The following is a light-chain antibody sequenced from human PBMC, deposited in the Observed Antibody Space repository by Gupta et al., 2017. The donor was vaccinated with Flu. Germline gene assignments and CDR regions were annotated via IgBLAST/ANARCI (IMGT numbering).Light chain of an antibody. J-gene: IGKJ4*01. CDR1: QTINMF. Sequence: PSSLSASVGDRVTITCRASQTINMFLNWYQQKPGKAPQLLITSTSNLKTGVPARFSGSGSGTNFSLTISSLQPEDFATYYCRESDSLPPTFGGGTQVEIK. V-gene: IGKV1-39*01. CDR3: RESDSLPPT. CDR2: STS.